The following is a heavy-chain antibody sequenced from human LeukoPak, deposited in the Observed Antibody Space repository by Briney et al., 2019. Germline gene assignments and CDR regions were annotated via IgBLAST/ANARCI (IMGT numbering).Heavy chain of an antibody. V-gene: IGHV3-43D*03. CDR3: AKSLRIAVAGMIDY. Sequence: GGSLRLSCAASGFTFSSYAMHWVRQAPGKGLEWVSLISWDGGSTYYADSVKGRFTISRDNSKNSLYLQMNSLRAEDTALYYCAKSLRIAVAGMIDYWGQGTLVTVSS. D-gene: IGHD6-19*01. CDR1: GFTFSSYA. J-gene: IGHJ4*02. CDR2: ISWDGGST.